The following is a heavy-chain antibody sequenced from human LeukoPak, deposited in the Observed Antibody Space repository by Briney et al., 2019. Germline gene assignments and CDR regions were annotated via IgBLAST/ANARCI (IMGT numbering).Heavy chain of an antibody. CDR1: GGSFSGYY. J-gene: IGHJ4*02. CDR3: ARHYDGRGGGSYYDDS. V-gene: IGHV4-59*08. Sequence: TSETLSLTCAVYGGSFSGYYWSWIRQPPGKGLEWIGYSNNVGSIDYNPSLESRVTISVDTSKNQFSLRLSSVTAADTAVYYCARHYDGRGGGSYYDDSWGQATLVIVSS. CDR2: SNNVGSI. D-gene: IGHD1-26*01.